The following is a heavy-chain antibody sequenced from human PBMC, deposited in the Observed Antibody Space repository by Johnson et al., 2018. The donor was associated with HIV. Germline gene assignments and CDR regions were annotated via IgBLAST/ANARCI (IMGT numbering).Heavy chain of an antibody. CDR1: GYSFSDYY. Sequence: QVQLVESGGGLVKPGGSLRLSCTASGYSFSDYYMSWIRQAPGKGLEWVSYISGSGGTIYNADSVKGRFTISRDNAKNSLYLQMNSLRAEDTAVYYCARQQLSRNVAFDIWGQGTMVTVSS. V-gene: IGHV3-11*01. D-gene: IGHD6-13*01. CDR2: ISGSGGTI. J-gene: IGHJ3*02. CDR3: ARQQLSRNVAFDI.